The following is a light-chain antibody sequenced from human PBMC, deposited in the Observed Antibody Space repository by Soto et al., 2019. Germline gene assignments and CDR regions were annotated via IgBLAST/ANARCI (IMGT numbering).Light chain of an antibody. Sequence: EIVLTQSPGTLSLSPGERATLSCRASQSVSGSYLAWYQQKPGPAPRLLIYGASSRATGIPDRFSGSGSGTDFTLTISSLEPEDFAVYYCQPYGSSQGTFGQGTKLEIK. CDR1: QSVSGSY. J-gene: IGKJ2*01. CDR3: QPYGSSQGT. V-gene: IGKV3-20*01. CDR2: GAS.